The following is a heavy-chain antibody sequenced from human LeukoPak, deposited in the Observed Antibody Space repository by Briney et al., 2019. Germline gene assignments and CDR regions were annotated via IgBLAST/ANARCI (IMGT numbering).Heavy chain of an antibody. Sequence: GGSLRLSCAASGFTFNAYSMNWVRQAPGKGLEWVSNIISRGDTTHYAASVKGRFTISRDNAKNSVFLHLNSLRGDDTAVYYCARGRGYCTGVSCDIDYWGQGTLVTVSS. V-gene: IGHV3-48*04. J-gene: IGHJ4*02. D-gene: IGHD2-8*02. CDR2: IISRGDTT. CDR3: ARGRGYCTGVSCDIDY. CDR1: GFTFNAYS.